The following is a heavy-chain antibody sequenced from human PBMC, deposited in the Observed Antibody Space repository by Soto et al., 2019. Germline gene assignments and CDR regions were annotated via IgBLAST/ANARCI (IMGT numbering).Heavy chain of an antibody. CDR2: IIPIFGTA. CDR1: GGTFSSYA. J-gene: IGHJ6*02. Sequence: SVKVSCKASGGTFSSYAISWVRQAPGQGLEWMGGIIPIFGTANYAQKFQGRVTITADKSTSTAYMELSSLRSEDTAVYYCAKYSSARTYYYYGMGVWGQGTTVTVSS. D-gene: IGHD6-25*01. V-gene: IGHV1-69*06. CDR3: AKYSSARTYYYYGMGV.